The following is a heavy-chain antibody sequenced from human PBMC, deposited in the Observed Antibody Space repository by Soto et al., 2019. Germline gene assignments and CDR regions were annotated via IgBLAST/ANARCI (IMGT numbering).Heavy chain of an antibody. CDR1: GFTFSSYA. D-gene: IGHD2-2*01. CDR2: ISGSGGST. CDR3: AKVSYQLLWAAARYYFDY. Sequence: GGSLRLSCAASGFTFSSYAMSWVRQAPGKGLEWVSAISGSGGSTYYADSVKGRFTISRDNSKNTLYLQMNSLRAEDTAVYYCAKVSYQLLWAAARYYFDYWGQGTLVTVSS. J-gene: IGHJ4*02. V-gene: IGHV3-23*01.